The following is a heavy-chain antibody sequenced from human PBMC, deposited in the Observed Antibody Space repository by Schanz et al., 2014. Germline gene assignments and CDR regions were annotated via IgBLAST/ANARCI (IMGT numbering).Heavy chain of an antibody. V-gene: IGHV3-21*02. Sequence: EVQLLESGGGLVQPGGSLRLSCVASGFTFSTFAMHWVRQAPGRGLEWVSSISTSGTYMYIADSLKGRLTISRDDAKKSMYLQMNNLRAEDTAVYYCVRVSFADPRLYRGMDRDIDYWGQGTLVTVSS. CDR2: ISTSGTYM. J-gene: IGHJ4*02. CDR1: GFTFSTFA. CDR3: VRVSFADPRLYRGMDRDIDY. D-gene: IGHD5-18*01.